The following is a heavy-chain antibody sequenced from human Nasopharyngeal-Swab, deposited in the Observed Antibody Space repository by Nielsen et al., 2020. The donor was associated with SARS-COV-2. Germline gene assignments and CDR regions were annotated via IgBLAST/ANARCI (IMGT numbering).Heavy chain of an antibody. CDR3: ARDSYSSSWYENRRFDP. D-gene: IGHD6-13*01. CDR1: GFTFSSYW. J-gene: IGHJ5*02. Sequence: GESLKISCAASGFTFSSYWMSWVRQAPGKGLEWVAVISYDGSNKYYADSVKGRFTISRDNAKNSLYLQMNSLRAEDTAVYYCARDSYSSSWYENRRFDPWGQGTLVTVSS. V-gene: IGHV3-30*03. CDR2: ISYDGSNK.